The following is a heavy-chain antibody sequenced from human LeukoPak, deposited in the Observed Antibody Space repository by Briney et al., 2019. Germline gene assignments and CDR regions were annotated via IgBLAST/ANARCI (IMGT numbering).Heavy chain of an antibody. Sequence: GESLKISCKGSGYSFTSYWIGWVRQMPGKGLEWMGIIYPGDSDTRYSPSFQGQVTISAGKSISTAYLQWSSLKASDTAMYYCARSPSLYYDSSGYDHCFDYRGQGTLVTVSS. CDR2: IYPGDSDT. V-gene: IGHV5-51*01. CDR3: ARSPSLYYDSSGYDHCFDY. CDR1: GYSFTSYW. J-gene: IGHJ4*02. D-gene: IGHD3-22*01.